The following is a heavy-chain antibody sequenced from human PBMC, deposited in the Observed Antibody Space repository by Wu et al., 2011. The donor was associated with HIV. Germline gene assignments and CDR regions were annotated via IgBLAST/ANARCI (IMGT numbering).Heavy chain of an antibody. Sequence: NIKQDGSEKYYVDSVKGRFTISRDNAKNSLYLRMNSLRAEDTAVYYCARYSSGWYFDYWGQGMLVTVSS. J-gene: IGHJ4*02. CDR3: ARYSSGWYFDY. V-gene: IGHV3-7*04. D-gene: IGHD6-19*01. CDR2: IKQDGSEK.